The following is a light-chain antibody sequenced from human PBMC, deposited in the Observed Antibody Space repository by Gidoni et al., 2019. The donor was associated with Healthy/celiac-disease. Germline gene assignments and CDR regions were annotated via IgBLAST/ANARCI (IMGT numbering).Light chain of an antibody. J-gene: IGLJ2*01. V-gene: IGLV2-14*01. CDR3: SSDTSSSTLV. CDR1: SSDVGGYNY. CDR2: EVS. Sequence: QSALTHPASVSGSPVQSITISCTGTSSDVGGYNYFSWYQQHPGKAPKLMIYEVSNRPAGVSNRFSGSKSGNTASLTISGLQAEDEADYYCSSDTSSSTLVFGGGTKLTVL.